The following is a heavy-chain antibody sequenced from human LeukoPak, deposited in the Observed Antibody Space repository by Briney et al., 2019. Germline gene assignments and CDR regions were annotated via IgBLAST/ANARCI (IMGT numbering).Heavy chain of an antibody. Sequence: SETLSLTCTVSGGSISSYYWSWIRQLAGKGLEWIGRIYTSGSTNYNPSLKSRVTMSVDTSKNQFSLKLSSVTAADTAVYYCARVGYYDFWSGYPPYAFDIWGQGTMVTVSS. D-gene: IGHD3-3*01. CDR1: GGSISSYY. J-gene: IGHJ3*02. CDR3: ARVGYYDFWSGYPPYAFDI. V-gene: IGHV4-4*07. CDR2: IYTSGST.